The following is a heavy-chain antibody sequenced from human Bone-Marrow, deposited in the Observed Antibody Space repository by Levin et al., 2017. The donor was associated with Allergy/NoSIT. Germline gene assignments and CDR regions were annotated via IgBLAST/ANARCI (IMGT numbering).Heavy chain of an antibody. CDR3: ARMAPSHRFDN. Sequence: PSETLSLTCAVSGSSITDFFWWGWIRQPPGKGLEWIGYMYYSGATQYNPSLASRATLSVDSSKNQIFLSLSSLTALDTAVYYCARMAPSHRFDNWGQGTLVAVS. CDR2: MYYSGAT. V-gene: IGHV4-28*06. CDR1: GSSITDFFW. J-gene: IGHJ4*02.